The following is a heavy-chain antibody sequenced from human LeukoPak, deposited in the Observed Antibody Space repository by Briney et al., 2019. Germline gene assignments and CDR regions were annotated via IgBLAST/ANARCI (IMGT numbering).Heavy chain of an antibody. Sequence: SVKVSCKASGGTFSSYAISWVRQAPGQGLEWVGGIIPIFGTANYAQKFQGRVTITADESTSTAYMELSSLRSEDTAVYYCASPLGDSFWSGYYSVYWGQGTLVTVSS. J-gene: IGHJ4*02. CDR1: GGTFSSYA. D-gene: IGHD3-3*01. CDR3: ASPLGDSFWSGYYSVY. V-gene: IGHV1-69*13. CDR2: IIPIFGTA.